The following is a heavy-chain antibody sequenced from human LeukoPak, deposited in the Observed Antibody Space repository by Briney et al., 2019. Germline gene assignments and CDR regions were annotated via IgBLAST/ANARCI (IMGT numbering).Heavy chain of an antibody. V-gene: IGHV4-61*02. Sequence: SQTLSLTCTVSGGSISSGSYYWSWIRQPAGKGLEWIGRIYTSGSTNYNPSLKSRVTISVDTSKNQFSLKLSSVTAADTAVYYCARGLRGWEGWFDPWGQGTLATVSS. J-gene: IGHJ5*02. CDR3: ARGLRGWEGWFDP. D-gene: IGHD1-26*01. CDR2: IYTSGST. CDR1: GGSISSGSYY.